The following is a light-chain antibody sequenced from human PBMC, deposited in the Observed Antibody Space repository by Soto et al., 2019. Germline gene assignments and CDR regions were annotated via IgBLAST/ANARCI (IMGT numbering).Light chain of an antibody. J-gene: IGKJ1*01. V-gene: IGKV3-20*01. CDR3: QQYNSYST. Sequence: EIVLTQSPGTLSLSPGERATLSCRASQSVTSSYLAWYQQKPGQAPRLLIYAASSRATGIPDRFSGSGSGTDFTLTISRLEPDDFATYYCQQYNSYSTFGQGTKVDIK. CDR2: AAS. CDR1: QSVTSSY.